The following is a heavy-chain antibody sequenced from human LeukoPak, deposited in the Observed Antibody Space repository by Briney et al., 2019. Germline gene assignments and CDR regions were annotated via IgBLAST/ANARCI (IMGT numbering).Heavy chain of an antibody. CDR1: GGSISNDY. CDR2: VYTSGGT. V-gene: IGHV4-4*07. J-gene: IGHJ4*02. Sequence: SQTLSLTCTVSGGSISNDYWSWIRQAAGKELECIGRVYTSGGTNYNPSLKSRVTISLDKSKKQFSLNLNSVTAADTAVYYCARGGTYGSGRHQHTTLDYWGPGTLVTVSS. CDR3: ARGGTYGSGRHQHTTLDY. D-gene: IGHD3-10*01.